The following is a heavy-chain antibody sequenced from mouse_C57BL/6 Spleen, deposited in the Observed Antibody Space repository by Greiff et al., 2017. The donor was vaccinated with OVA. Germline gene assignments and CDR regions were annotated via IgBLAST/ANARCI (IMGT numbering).Heavy chain of an antibody. CDR3: ARSYYYGSSYGYFDV. J-gene: IGHJ1*03. V-gene: IGHV1-82*01. CDR2: IHPGDGDT. Sequence: QVQLKQSGPELVKPGASVKISCKASGYAFSSSWMNWVKQRPGKGLEWIGRIHPGDGDTNYNGKFKGKATLTADKSSSTAYMQLSSLTSEDSAVYFCARSYYYGSSYGYFDVWGTGTTVTVSS. D-gene: IGHD1-1*01. CDR1: GYAFSSSW.